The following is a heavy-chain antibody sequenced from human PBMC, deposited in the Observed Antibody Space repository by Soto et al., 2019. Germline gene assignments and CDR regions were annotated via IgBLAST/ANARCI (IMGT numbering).Heavy chain of an antibody. J-gene: IGHJ4*02. CDR2: ISGSGGTA. Sequence: PGGSLRLSCAASGFTFSSYCMSWVRQSPGKGLDWVSGISGSGGTAYYADSVKGRFTISRDNPKNTVFVQMNSLRPEDTAIYYCAKERNDFWSGTTGGFDHWGQGLLVTVSS. CDR1: GFTFSSYC. V-gene: IGHV3-23*01. D-gene: IGHD3-3*01. CDR3: AKERNDFWSGTTGGFDH.